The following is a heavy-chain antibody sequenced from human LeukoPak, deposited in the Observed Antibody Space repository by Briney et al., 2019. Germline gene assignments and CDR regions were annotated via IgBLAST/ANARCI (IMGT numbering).Heavy chain of an antibody. CDR2: ISYDGSNK. J-gene: IGHJ3*02. CDR3: ARERAEWELEPTDAFDI. CDR1: GFTFSSYG. Sequence: GGSLRLSCAASGFTFSSYGMHWVRQAPGKGLEWVAVISYDGSNKYYADSVKGRFTISRDNSKNTLYLQMNSLRAEDTAVYYCARERAEWELEPTDAFDIWGQGTMVTVSS. D-gene: IGHD1-26*01. V-gene: IGHV3-30*03.